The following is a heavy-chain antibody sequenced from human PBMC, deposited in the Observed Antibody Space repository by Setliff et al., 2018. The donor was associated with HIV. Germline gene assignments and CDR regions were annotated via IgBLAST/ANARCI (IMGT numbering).Heavy chain of an antibody. CDR3: ASSRPPDDSSGFLDH. V-gene: IGHV3-48*04. J-gene: IGHJ4*02. Sequence: GGSLRLSCAASGFTFNTYSMSWVRQAPGKGLEWLSYISSSGTTMHYADSVRGRFTISRDNAKNSLYLQMNSLRAEDTAIYYCASSRPPDDSSGFLDHWGQGTLVTVSS. CDR1: GFTFNTYS. CDR2: ISSSGTTM. D-gene: IGHD3-22*01.